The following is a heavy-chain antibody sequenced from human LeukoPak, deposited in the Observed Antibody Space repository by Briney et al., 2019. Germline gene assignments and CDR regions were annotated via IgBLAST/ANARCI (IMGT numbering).Heavy chain of an antibody. J-gene: IGHJ4*02. CDR3: ARGAYIAAAQYGY. Sequence: SETLSLTCTVSGGSISSYYWSWIRQPPGKGLEWIGYIYYSGTTNYNPSLKSRVTISVDTSKNQFSLKLSSVTAADTAIYYCARGAYIAAAQYGYWGQGTLVTVSS. CDR2: IYYSGTT. V-gene: IGHV4-59*01. CDR1: GGSISSYY. D-gene: IGHD6-13*01.